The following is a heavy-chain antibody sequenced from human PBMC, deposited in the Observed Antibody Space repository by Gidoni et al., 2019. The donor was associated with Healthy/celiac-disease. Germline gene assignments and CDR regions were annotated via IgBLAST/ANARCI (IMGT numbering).Heavy chain of an antibody. CDR2: GST. Sequence: GSTYYNPSLKSRLTASVDTSKNQFSLKLSSVTAADTSVYYCARRIALAGTDYHYIDVWGKGTTVTVSS. D-gene: IGHD6-19*01. CDR3: ARRIALAGTDYHYIDV. J-gene: IGHJ6*03. V-gene: IGHV4-39*01.